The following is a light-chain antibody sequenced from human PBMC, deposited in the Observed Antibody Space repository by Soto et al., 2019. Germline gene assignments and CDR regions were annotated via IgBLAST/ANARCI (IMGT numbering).Light chain of an antibody. CDR2: AAS. Sequence: DIQMTHSRSSLSASGGDRITITSRSSQSISSYLNWYQQKPGKAPKLLIYAASSLQSGVPSRFSGSGSGTDFTLTISSLQPEDFATYYCQQSYSTPQTFGQGTRWIS. CDR1: QSISSY. CDR3: QQSYSTPQT. J-gene: IGKJ1*01. V-gene: IGKV1-39*01.